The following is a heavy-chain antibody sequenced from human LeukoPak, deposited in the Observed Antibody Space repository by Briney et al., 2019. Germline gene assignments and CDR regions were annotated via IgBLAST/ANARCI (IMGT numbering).Heavy chain of an antibody. CDR3: ARERVTISALGGFDI. D-gene: IGHD3/OR15-3a*01. CDR2: ISSGGDYL. Sequence: GGSLRLSCAASGFTFSNYGLTWVRQAPGKGLEWVSYISSGGDYLYYADSVEGRFTISRDNAKNSLYLEANSLRAEDTAIYYCARERVTISALGGFDIWGQGTMVTVSS. J-gene: IGHJ3*02. CDR1: GFTFSNYG. V-gene: IGHV3-21*04.